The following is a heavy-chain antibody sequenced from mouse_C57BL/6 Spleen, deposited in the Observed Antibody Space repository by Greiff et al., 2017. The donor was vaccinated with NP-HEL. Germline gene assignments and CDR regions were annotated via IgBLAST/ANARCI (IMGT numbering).Heavy chain of an antibody. CDR3: ARDRGYYGSTYWYFDV. D-gene: IGHD1-1*01. V-gene: IGHV5-4*01. CDR2: ISDGGSYT. CDR1: GFTFSSYA. J-gene: IGHJ1*03. Sequence: EVTLVESGGGLVKPGGSLKLSCAASGFTFSSYAMSWVRQTPEKRLEWVATISDGGSYTYYPDNVKGRFTISRDNAKNNLYLQMSHLKSEDTAMYYCARDRGYYGSTYWYFDVWGTGTTVTVSS.